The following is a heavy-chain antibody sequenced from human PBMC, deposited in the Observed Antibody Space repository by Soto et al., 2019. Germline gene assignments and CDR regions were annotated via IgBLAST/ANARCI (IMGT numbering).Heavy chain of an antibody. CDR2: IYWGDDK. Sequence: QITLKESGPTLVKPTQTLTLTCTFSGFSLSTSGVGVGWIRQPPGKALEWLALIYWGDDKRYSPSLKSRLTITKDTSKNQVVLTMTNMDPVDTATYYCAHRLGGIGVAGTFDYWGQGTLVTVSS. J-gene: IGHJ4*02. V-gene: IGHV2-5*02. CDR1: GFSLSTSGVG. D-gene: IGHD6-19*01. CDR3: AHRLGGIGVAGTFDY.